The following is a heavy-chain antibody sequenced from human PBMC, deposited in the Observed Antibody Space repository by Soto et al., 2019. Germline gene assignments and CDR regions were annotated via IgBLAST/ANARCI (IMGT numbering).Heavy chain of an antibody. CDR3: AREGSSSPEYFDF. D-gene: IGHD2-15*01. CDR2: IYYTGRT. V-gene: IGHV4-30-4*01. Sequence: SETLSLTCSVSGGSISSDDYYWTWIRQPPGEGLEWIGYIYYTGRTSSTPSLESRVTISIDTSKKQFSLKLSSVSAADTAVYYCAREGSSSPEYFDFWGPGTLVTVSS. CDR1: GGSISSDDYY. J-gene: IGHJ4*02.